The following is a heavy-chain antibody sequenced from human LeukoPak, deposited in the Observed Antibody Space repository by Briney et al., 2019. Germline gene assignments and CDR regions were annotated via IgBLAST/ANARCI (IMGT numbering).Heavy chain of an antibody. J-gene: IGHJ4*02. D-gene: IGHD3-22*01. CDR3: ARGRHGSDYSAINY. Sequence: GASVKVSCKASGYTFTSFPMNWIRQAPGQGLEWMGWINTNTGNPTYAQGFTGRFVFSLDTPVSTAYLQISSLKAEDTAVYYCARGRHGSDYSAINYWGQGTLVTVSS. V-gene: IGHV7-4-1*02. CDR2: INTNTGNP. CDR1: GYTFTSFP.